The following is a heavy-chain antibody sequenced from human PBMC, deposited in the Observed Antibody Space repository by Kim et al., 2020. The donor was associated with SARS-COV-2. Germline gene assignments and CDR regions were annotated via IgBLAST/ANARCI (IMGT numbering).Heavy chain of an antibody. J-gene: IGHJ3*02. V-gene: IGHV3-23*01. Sequence: ADSGRGRFTITRDNSKNALYVQMYSLRAENTALYYCARQRGYDFDMWGQGTMVTVSS. CDR3: ARQRGYDFDM. D-gene: IGHD1-1*01.